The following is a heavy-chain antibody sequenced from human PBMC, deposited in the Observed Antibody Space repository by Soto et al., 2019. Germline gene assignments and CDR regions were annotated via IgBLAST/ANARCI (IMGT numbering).Heavy chain of an antibody. V-gene: IGHV5-51*01. Sequence: PGESLKISCKGSGYSFTSYWIGWVRQMPGKGLELMGIIYPGDSDTRYSPSFQGQVTISADKSISTAYLQWSSLKASDTAMYYCACTAAAGTSYYGMDFWGQGTTVTVS. CDR2: IYPGDSDT. CDR3: ACTAAAGTSYYGMDF. D-gene: IGHD6-13*01. CDR1: GYSFTSYW. J-gene: IGHJ6*02.